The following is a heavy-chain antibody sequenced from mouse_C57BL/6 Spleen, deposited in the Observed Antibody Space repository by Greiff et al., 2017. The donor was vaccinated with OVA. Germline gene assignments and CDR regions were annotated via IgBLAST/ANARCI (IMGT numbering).Heavy chain of an antibody. CDR3: ARERAYDYDGGYYFDY. D-gene: IGHD2-4*01. V-gene: IGHV1-81*01. CDR1: GYTFTSYG. Sequence: VKLMESGAELARPGASVKLSCKASGYTFTSYGISWVKQRTGQGLEWIGEIYPRSGNTYYNEKFKGKATLTADKSSSTAYMELRSLTSEDSAVYFCARERAYDYDGGYYFDYWGQGTTLTVSS. CDR2: IYPRSGNT. J-gene: IGHJ2*01.